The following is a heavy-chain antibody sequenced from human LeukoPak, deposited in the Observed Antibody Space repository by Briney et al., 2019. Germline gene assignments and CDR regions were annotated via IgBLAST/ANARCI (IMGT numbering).Heavy chain of an antibody. J-gene: IGHJ1*01. CDR1: GLTFSNYD. Sequence: GGSLRLSCAASGLTFSNYDMHWVRQAPGKGLEWVAVIWSDGGSEYYADSVKGRFTISRDNSKNTLHLQMNSLRVEDTAVYYCTSWGDTTAEYFQRWGQGTLVTVSS. V-gene: IGHV3-33*01. D-gene: IGHD2-21*02. CDR3: TSWGDTTAEYFQR. CDR2: IWSDGGSE.